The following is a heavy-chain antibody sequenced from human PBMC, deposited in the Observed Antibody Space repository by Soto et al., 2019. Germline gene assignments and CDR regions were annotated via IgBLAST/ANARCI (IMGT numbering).Heavy chain of an antibody. D-gene: IGHD3-3*01. CDR2: ISGSGDFT. CDR1: GFTLSSYA. J-gene: IGHJ3*02. V-gene: IGHV3-23*01. CDR3: ARGPTIFGVGVDAFDI. Sequence: EVQMLESGGGLVQPGGSLRLSCAASGFTLSSYALSWVRQAPGKGLEWVSGISGSGDFTFDADSVRGRFTISRDNSMNTLYLHMNSLRVEDPAVYYCARGPTIFGVGVDAFDIWGQGTMATVSS.